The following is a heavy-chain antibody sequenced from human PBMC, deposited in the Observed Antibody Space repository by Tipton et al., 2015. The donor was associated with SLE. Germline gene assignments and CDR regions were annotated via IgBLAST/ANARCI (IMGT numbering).Heavy chain of an antibody. Sequence: TLSLTCTVSGGSISGYYWSWVRQPPGKGLEWIGYIYENGRTNYNPSLKSRVFMSMDTSKNQFSLRLNSVTAADTAVYYCVRNCGDDCFWWFVFDYWGQGTLVTVSS. CDR1: GGSISGYY. V-gene: IGHV4-59*13. J-gene: IGHJ4*02. CDR2: IYENGRT. CDR3: VRNCGDDCFWWFVFDY. D-gene: IGHD2-21*01.